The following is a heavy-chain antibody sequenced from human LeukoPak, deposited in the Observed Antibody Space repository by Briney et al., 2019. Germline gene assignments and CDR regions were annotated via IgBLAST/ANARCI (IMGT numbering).Heavy chain of an antibody. J-gene: IGHJ3*02. CDR2: IIPIFGTA. D-gene: IGHD3-22*01. V-gene: IGHV1-69*05. CDR1: GGTFSSYA. CDR3: ARGGYYDSSGLGVSFAFDI. Sequence: ASVKVSCKASGGTFSSYAISWVRQAPGQGLEWTGRIIPIFGTANYAQKFQGRVTITTDESTSTAYMELSSLRSEDTAVYYCARGGYYDSSGLGVSFAFDIWGQGAMVTVSS.